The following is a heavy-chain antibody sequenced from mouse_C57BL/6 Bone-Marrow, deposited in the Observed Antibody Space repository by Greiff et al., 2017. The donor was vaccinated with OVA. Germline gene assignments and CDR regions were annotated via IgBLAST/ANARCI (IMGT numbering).Heavy chain of an antibody. CDR2: IYPGSGST. CDR3: ARSGSNYGFAY. V-gene: IGHV1-55*01. D-gene: IGHD2-5*01. CDR1: VYTFTSYW. Sequence: QVQLKQPGAELVKPGASVKMSCKASVYTFTSYWITWVKQRPGQGLEWIGDIYPGSGSTNYNEKFKSKATLTVDTSSSTAYMQLSSLTSEDSAVYYCARSGSNYGFAYWGQGTLVTVSA. J-gene: IGHJ3*01.